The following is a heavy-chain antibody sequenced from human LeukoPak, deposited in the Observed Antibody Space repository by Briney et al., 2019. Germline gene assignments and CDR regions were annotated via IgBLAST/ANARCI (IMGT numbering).Heavy chain of an antibody. CDR3: AREWAYYDFWSAPGTFLFDP. V-gene: IGHV4-4*02. D-gene: IGHD3-3*01. CDR2: IYHSGST. J-gene: IGHJ5*02. CDR1: GGSISSSNW. Sequence: SETLSLTCAVSGGSISSSNWWSWVRQPPGKGLEWIGEIYHSGSTNYDPSLKSRVTISVDKSKNQFSLKLSSVTAADTAVYYCAREWAYYDFWSAPGTFLFDPWGQGTLVTVSS.